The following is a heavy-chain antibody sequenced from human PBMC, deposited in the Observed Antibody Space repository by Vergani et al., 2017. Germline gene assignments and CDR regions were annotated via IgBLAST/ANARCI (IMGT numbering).Heavy chain of an antibody. CDR1: GFTFSSYE. CDR3: ARGSQVVPAAPEDY. CDR2: SSSSGFTI. D-gene: IGHD2-2*01. Sequence: EVQLVESGGGLVQPGGSLRLSCAASGFTFSSYEMNWVRQAPGKGLEWVSYSSSSGFTIYYADSVKGRFTISRDNAKNSLYLQMNSLRAEDTAVYYCARGSQVVPAAPEDYWGQGTLVTGSS. J-gene: IGHJ4*02. V-gene: IGHV3-48*03.